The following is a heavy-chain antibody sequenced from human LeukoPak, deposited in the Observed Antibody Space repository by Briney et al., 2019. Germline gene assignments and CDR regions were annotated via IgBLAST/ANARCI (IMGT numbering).Heavy chain of an antibody. Sequence: GGSLRLSCSASGFSFSNYAMYWVRQAPGKGLEWVANIKQGGSEKYYVDSVKGRFTISRDNAKNSLYLQMNSLRAEDAAVYYCARDFGLRCSGGTCYSVYYYGMDVWGKGTTVTVSS. CDR1: GFSFSNYA. CDR2: IKQGGSEK. V-gene: IGHV3-7*03. CDR3: ARDFGLRCSGGTCYSVYYYGMDV. D-gene: IGHD2-15*01. J-gene: IGHJ6*04.